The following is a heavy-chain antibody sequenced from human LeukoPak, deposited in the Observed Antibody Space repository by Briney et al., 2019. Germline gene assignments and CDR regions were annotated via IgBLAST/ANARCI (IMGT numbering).Heavy chain of an antibody. CDR1: GDSISSSSSY. D-gene: IGHD1-26*01. CDR2: MWFGATT. J-gene: IGHJ4*02. Sequence: SETLSLTCTVSGDSISSSSSYWGWIRQPPGKGLEWIGSMWFGATTSYDPSLKSQVTISVDPSKNQFSLKLSSVTAADTALYYCARGRRGSYFQDYWGRGTLVTVSS. CDR3: ARGRRGSYFQDY. V-gene: IGHV4-39*07.